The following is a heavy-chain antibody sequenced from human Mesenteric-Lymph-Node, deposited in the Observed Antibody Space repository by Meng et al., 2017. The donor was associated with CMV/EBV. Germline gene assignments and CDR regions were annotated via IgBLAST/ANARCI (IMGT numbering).Heavy chain of an antibody. J-gene: IGHJ6*02. CDR1: GYTLTGYY. D-gene: IGHD1-1*01. CDR2: INPNSGGT. V-gene: IGHV1-2*02. CDR3: AREDLAGTTTLGYYYYGMDV. Sequence: ASVKVSCKASGYTLTGYYMHWVRQAPGQGLEWMGWINPNSGGTNYAQKFQGRVTMTRDTSITTAYMELSRLRSDDTAVYYCAREDLAGTTTLGYYYYGMDVWGQGTTVTVSS.